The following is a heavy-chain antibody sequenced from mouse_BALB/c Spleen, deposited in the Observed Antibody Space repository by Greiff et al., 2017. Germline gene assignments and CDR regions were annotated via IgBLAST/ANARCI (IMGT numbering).Heavy chain of an antibody. Sequence: EVMLVESGGGLVKPGGSLKLSCAASGFAFSSYDMSWVRQTPEKRLEWVATISSGGSYTYYPDSVKGRFTISRDNAKNTLYLQMSSLKSEDTAMYYCARGNYDLYYFDYWGQGTTLTVSS. V-gene: IGHV5-9-1*01. CDR1: GFAFSSYD. J-gene: IGHJ2*01. CDR3: ARGNYDLYYFDY. CDR2: ISSGGSYT. D-gene: IGHD2-4*01.